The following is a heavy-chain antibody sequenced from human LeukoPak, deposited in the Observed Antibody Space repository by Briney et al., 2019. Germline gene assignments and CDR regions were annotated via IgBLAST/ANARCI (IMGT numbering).Heavy chain of an antibody. D-gene: IGHD2-2*01. CDR3: TTEVVPAASQQFDAFDI. CDR1: GFTFSNAW. Sequence: GGSLRLSCAASGFTFSNAWMSWVRQAPGKGLEWVGRIKSKTDGGTTDYAAPVKGRFTISRDDSKNTLYLQMNSLKTEDTAVYYCTTEVVPAASQQFDAFDIWGQGTMVTVSS. CDR2: IKSKTDGGTT. V-gene: IGHV3-15*01. J-gene: IGHJ3*02.